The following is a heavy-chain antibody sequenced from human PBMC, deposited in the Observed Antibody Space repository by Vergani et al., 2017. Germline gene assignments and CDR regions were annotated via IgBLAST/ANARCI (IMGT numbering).Heavy chain of an antibody. J-gene: IGHJ4*02. CDR2: INHSRST. Sequence: QVQLQQWGAGLLRPSETLSLTCGVYGGSFSGYYWSWIRQPPRKGLEWIGEINHSRSTNYNPSLKSRVTISVDTSENQFSLKLSSVTAADTAVYYCTRGRHILTGYRAFDSWCQGTLVTVSS. CDR3: TRGRHILTGYRAFDS. CDR1: GGSFSGYY. V-gene: IGHV4-34*01. D-gene: IGHD3-9*01.